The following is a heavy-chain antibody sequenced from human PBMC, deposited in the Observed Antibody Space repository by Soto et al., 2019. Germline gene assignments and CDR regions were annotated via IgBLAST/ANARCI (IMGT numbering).Heavy chain of an antibody. V-gene: IGHV4-34*01. D-gene: IGHD1-20*01. J-gene: IGHJ4*02. CDR2: INHGGSN. Sequence: SETLSLTCAVYGGSFSGYYLTWIRQSPGKGLEWIGEINHGGSNSYNPSLKSRITISVDTSKNQFSLRLSSVTAADTGVYYCARGITAKVVQTDAPDKYYFDSWGRGTLVTVSS. CDR3: ARGITAKVVQTDAPDKYYFDS. CDR1: GGSFSGYY.